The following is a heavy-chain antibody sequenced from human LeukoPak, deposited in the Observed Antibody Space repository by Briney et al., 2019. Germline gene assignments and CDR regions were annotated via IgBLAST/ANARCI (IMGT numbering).Heavy chain of an antibody. V-gene: IGHV4-59*01. D-gene: IGHD4-17*01. Sequence: KPSEALSLTCTVSGGSISSYYWSWIRQPPGKGLEWIGYIYYSGSTNYNPSLKSRVTISVDTSKNQFSLKLSSVTAADTAVYYCARESGDYAFDYWGQGTLVTVSS. CDR2: IYYSGST. CDR3: ARESGDYAFDY. CDR1: GGSISSYY. J-gene: IGHJ4*02.